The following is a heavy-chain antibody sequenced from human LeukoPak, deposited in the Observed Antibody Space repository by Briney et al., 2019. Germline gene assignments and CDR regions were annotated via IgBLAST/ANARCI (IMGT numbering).Heavy chain of an antibody. CDR3: ARARAGSGGIDY. CDR2: IYYSGST. D-gene: IGHD3-10*01. V-gene: IGHV4-59*01. Sequence: PSETLSLTCTVSGGSITTYYGTWIRQSPGQGLEWIGYIYYSGSTTYNPSLKSRVTISVDTSKSQFSLRLNSVTAADTAIYYCARARAGSGGIDYWGQGTLVTVSS. J-gene: IGHJ4*02. CDR1: GGSITTYY.